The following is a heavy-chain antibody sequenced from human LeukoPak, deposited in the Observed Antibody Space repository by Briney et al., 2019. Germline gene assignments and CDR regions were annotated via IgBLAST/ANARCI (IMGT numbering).Heavy chain of an antibody. Sequence: GGSLRLSCAASGFTFSNYAMHWVRQAPGKGLEWVAAIAFDDTDRYYIDSVKGRFTISRDDSKNTLYLHMTSLRAEDTAVYYCTNSDDYGDYWGQGTLVTVSS. J-gene: IGHJ4*02. V-gene: IGHV3-30*04. CDR3: TNSDDYGDY. CDR2: IAFDDTDR. CDR1: GFTFSNYA.